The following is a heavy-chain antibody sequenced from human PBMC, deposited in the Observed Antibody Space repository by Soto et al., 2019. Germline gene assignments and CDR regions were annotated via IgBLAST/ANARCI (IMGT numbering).Heavy chain of an antibody. CDR1: GDSISRGAYY. Sequence: SETLSLTCTVSGDSISRGAYYWRWIRQHPGKGLEWIGYIYYSGSTYYNPSLESRVTLSVDTSRKQFSLKVSSVTAADTAMYYCARANYFESSGPFDYWGPGTLVTVSS. CDR3: ARANYFESSGPFDY. J-gene: IGHJ4*02. V-gene: IGHV4-31*03. CDR2: IYYSGST. D-gene: IGHD3-22*01.